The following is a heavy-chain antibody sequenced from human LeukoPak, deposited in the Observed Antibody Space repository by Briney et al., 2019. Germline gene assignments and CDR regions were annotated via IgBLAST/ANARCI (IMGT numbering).Heavy chain of an antibody. V-gene: IGHV3-23*01. CDR1: GFTFSSYA. D-gene: IGHD3-10*01. J-gene: IGHJ4*02. CDR2: ISGSGGNT. Sequence: PGGSLRLSCAASGFTFSSYAMSWVRQAPGKGLEWVSGISGSGGNTHYAGSVKGRFTISRDNSKNTLYLQMHSLRAEDTAVYYCALHSDYYGSGSYYNAPVDYWGQGTLVTVSS. CDR3: ALHSDYYGSGSYYNAPVDY.